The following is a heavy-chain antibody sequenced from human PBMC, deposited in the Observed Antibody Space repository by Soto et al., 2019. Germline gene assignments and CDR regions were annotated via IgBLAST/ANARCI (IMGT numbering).Heavy chain of an antibody. CDR3: ARGGFLQGGMDV. D-gene: IGHD3-3*01. CDR2: IYYSGST. J-gene: IGHJ6*02. V-gene: IGHV4-30-4*01. Sequence: KTSETLSLTGTVSGGSISRGDYYWSWIRQPPGKGLEWIGYIYYSGSTYYNPSLKSRVTISVDTSKNQFSLKLSSVTAADTAVYYCARGGFLQGGMDVWGQGTTVTVSS. CDR1: GGSISRGDYY.